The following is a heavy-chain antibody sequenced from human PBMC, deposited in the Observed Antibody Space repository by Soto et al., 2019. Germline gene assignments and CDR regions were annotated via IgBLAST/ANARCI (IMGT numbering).Heavy chain of an antibody. CDR2: ISWNSGTI. CDR1: GFTFDDYA. CDR3: AKRCCSRPACVLYDYMDV. Sequence: EVQLVESGGDLVPPGRSLRLSCAASGFTFDDYAMHWVRQAPGKGLEWVSGISWNSGTIGYADSVKGRFAISRDNAKNFLYLQLNSRRGEDTALYYCAKRCCSRPACVLYDYMDVWGKGTTVTVSS. D-gene: IGHD2-2*01. V-gene: IGHV3-9*01. J-gene: IGHJ6*03.